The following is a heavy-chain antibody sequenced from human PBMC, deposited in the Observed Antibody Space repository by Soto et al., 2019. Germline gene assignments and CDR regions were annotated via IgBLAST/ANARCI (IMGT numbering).Heavy chain of an antibody. CDR3: ARQSSGYYSYDAFDI. CDR2: ISAYNGNT. Sequence: ASVKVSCKASGYTFTSYGISWVRQAPGQGLEWTGWISAYNGNTNYAQKLQGRVTMTTDTSTSTAYMELRSLRSDDTAVYYCARQSSGYYSYDAFDIWGQGTMVTVSS. J-gene: IGHJ3*02. D-gene: IGHD3-22*01. V-gene: IGHV1-18*01. CDR1: GYTFTSYG.